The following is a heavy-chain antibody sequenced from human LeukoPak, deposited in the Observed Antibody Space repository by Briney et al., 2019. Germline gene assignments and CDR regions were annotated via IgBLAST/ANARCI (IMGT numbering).Heavy chain of an antibody. D-gene: IGHD3-3*01. Sequence: SETLFLTCTVSGGSISSYYWIWIRQPPGKGLEWIGYIYTSGSTNYNPSLKSRVTISVDTSKNQFSLKLSSVTAADTAVYYCAGTYYDFWSPYYYYYMDVWGKGTTVTVSS. CDR3: AGTYYDFWSPYYYYYMDV. J-gene: IGHJ6*03. V-gene: IGHV4-4*09. CDR2: IYTSGST. CDR1: GGSISSYY.